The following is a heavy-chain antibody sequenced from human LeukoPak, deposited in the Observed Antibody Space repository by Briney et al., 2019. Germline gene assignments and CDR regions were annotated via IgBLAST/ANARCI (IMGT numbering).Heavy chain of an antibody. CDR1: GGSISSGSYY. Sequence: SETLSLTCTVSGGSISSGSYYWSWIRQPAGTGLEWIGRIYTRGSTNYNPSLKSRVTISVDTSKNQFSLKLSSVTAADTAVYYCARRGKDYYDKGSAFDIWGQGTMVTVSS. CDR2: IYTRGST. D-gene: IGHD3-22*01. J-gene: IGHJ3*02. V-gene: IGHV4-61*02. CDR3: ARRGKDYYDKGSAFDI.